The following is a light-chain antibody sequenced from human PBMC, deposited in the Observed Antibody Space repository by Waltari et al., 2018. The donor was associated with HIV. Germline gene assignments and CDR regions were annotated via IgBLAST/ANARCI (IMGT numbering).Light chain of an antibody. Sequence: QSVLIQPPSVSGAPGHNVTIACAGTNSNVGAGFDVTGYQQFPGVAPKLVIYGNTNRPSGVTDRFSGSKSDTSASLAITGLRAEDEADYHCQSYDNTLGGVVFGGGTKLTVL. CDR2: GNT. V-gene: IGLV1-40*01. J-gene: IGLJ2*01. CDR1: NSNVGAGFD. CDR3: QSYDNTLGGVV.